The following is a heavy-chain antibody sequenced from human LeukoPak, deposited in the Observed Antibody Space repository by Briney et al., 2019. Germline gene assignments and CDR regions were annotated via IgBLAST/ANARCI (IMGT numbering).Heavy chain of an antibody. J-gene: IGHJ4*02. D-gene: IGHD3-9*01. CDR3: TRARVGLTGYHIVAY. CDR2: ISVSGTTT. CDR1: GFTFSDYY. Sequence: GGSLRLSCAASGFTFSDYYMSWIRQAPGKGLEWVSYISVSGTTTYYADSVKGRFTISRDDSKNTAYLQMNSLKIEDTAVYYCTRARVGLTGYHIVAYWGQGTLVTVSS. V-gene: IGHV3-11*01.